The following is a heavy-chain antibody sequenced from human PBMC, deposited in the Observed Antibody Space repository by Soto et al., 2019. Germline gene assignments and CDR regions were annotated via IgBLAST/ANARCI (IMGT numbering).Heavy chain of an antibody. D-gene: IGHD1-26*01. CDR1: GYTFTSYG. V-gene: IGHV1-18*01. J-gene: IGHJ4*02. Sequence: QVQLVQSGAEVKRTGASVKVSCKASGYTFTSYGISWVRQAPGQGLEWMGWISAYNGNTNYAQKLQVRVTMTTDASTSTAYMDLRSLRSDDTAVYYCVRDGELLLPDYWGQGTLVTDSS. CDR2: ISAYNGNT. CDR3: VRDGELLLPDY.